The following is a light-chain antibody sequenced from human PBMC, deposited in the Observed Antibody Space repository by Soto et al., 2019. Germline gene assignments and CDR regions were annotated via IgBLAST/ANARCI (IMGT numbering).Light chain of an antibody. V-gene: IGKV1-5*03. CDR3: QQYNSYSEA. J-gene: IGKJ1*01. Sequence: DIQMTQSPSTLSASVGDRVTITCRASQTIDSWLAWYQQRPGKPPNLLIYKASTLASGVPSRFSGSGSGTEFTLTINSLQPDDFATYYCQQYNSYSEAFGQGTKV. CDR1: QTIDSW. CDR2: KAS.